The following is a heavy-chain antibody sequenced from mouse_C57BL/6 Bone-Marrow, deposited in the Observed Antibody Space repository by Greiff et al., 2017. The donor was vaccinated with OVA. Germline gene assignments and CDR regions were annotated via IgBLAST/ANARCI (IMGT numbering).Heavy chain of an antibody. J-gene: IGHJ2*01. V-gene: IGHV14-4*01. Sequence: VQLQQSGAELVRPGASVKLSCTASGFNIKDDYMHWVKQRPEQGLEWIGWIDPENGDTEYASKFQGKATITADTSSNTAYLQLSSLTSEDTAVYYCTTGDYYGSSYVGYWGQGTTLRVSS. CDR1: GFNIKDDY. D-gene: IGHD1-1*01. CDR3: TTGDYYGSSYVGY. CDR2: IDPENGDT.